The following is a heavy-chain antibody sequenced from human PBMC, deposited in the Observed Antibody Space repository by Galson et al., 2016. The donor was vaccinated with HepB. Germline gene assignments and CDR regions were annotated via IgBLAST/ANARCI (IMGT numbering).Heavy chain of an antibody. CDR1: GFTFSSYW. D-gene: IGHD6-6*01. CDR3: ASRQRTAARLPEEY. V-gene: IGHV3-74*01. Sequence: SLRLSCAASGFTFSSYWMHWVRQAPGKGLVWVSRINSDGSSTSYADSVKGRFTISRDNAKNTLYLQMNSLRAEDTAVYYCASRQRTAARLPEEYWGQGTLVTVSS. J-gene: IGHJ4*02. CDR2: INSDGSST.